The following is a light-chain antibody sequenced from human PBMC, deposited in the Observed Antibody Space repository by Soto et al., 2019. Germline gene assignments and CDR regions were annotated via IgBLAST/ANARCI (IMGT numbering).Light chain of an antibody. V-gene: IGKV3-15*01. CDR2: GAS. CDR1: QSVSSD. CDR3: QQRSNWPP. J-gene: IGKJ5*01. Sequence: EIVMTQSPATLSVSPGERATLSCRASQSVSSDLAWYHQKPGQAPRLLIYGASTRATGIPARFSGSGSGTEFTLTISSLQSEDFAVYYCQQRSNWPPFGQGTRLEI.